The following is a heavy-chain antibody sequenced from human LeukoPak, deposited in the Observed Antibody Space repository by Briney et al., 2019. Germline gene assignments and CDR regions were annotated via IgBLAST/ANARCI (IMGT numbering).Heavy chain of an antibody. V-gene: IGHV4-39*02. J-gene: IGHJ6*02. D-gene: IGHD6-19*01. CDR3: ARVAVAAAYYGMDV. Sequence: AETLSLTCTVSGGSISTGGYYGRGIREPPGKGREWSGEINHSGSTNYNPSLKSRVTISVDTPKNHFSLKLSSVTAADTAVYYCARVAVAAAYYGMDVWGQGTTVTVSS. CDR2: INHSGST. CDR1: GGSISTGGYY.